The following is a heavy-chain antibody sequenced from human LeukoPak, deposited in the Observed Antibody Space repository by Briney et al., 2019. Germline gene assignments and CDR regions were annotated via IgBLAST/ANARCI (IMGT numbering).Heavy chain of an antibody. Sequence: SETLSLTCSVSGYSISSGYYWGWIRQPPGKGLEWIGSIYQSGSTNYNPSLKSRVTISVDTSKNQFSLKLSSVTAADTAVYYCARGGAMVRGVIINYFDYWGQGTLVTVSS. V-gene: IGHV4-38-2*02. CDR1: GYSISSGYY. CDR2: IYQSGST. J-gene: IGHJ4*02. CDR3: ARGGAMVRGVIINYFDY. D-gene: IGHD3-10*01.